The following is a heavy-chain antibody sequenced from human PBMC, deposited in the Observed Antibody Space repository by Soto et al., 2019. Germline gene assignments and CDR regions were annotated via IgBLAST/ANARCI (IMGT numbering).Heavy chain of an antibody. D-gene: IGHD3-22*01. CDR1: GFTFSSYS. CDR3: ARDPSLYYYDSSGYAFDI. J-gene: IGHJ3*02. CDR2: ISSSSSYI. V-gene: IGHV3-21*01. Sequence: KPGGSLRLSCAASGFTFSSYSMNWVRQAPGKGLEWVSSISSSSSYIYYADSVKGRFTISRDNAKNSLYLQMNSLRAEDTAVYYCARDPSLYYYDSSGYAFDIWGQGTMVTVS.